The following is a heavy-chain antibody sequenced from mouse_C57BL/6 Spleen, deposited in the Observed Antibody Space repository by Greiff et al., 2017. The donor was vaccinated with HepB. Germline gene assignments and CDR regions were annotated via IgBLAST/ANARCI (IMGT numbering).Heavy chain of an antibody. J-gene: IGHJ4*01. CDR2: IYPGSGST. V-gene: IGHV1-55*01. CDR3: ARCLYSNYSYYAMDY. D-gene: IGHD2-5*01. Sequence: QVQLQQPGAELVKPGASVKMSCKASGYTFTSYWITWVKQRPGQGLEWIGDIYPGSGSTNYNEKFKRKATLTVDTSSSTAYMQLSSLTSEDSAVYYCARCLYSNYSYYAMDYWGQGTSVTVSS. CDR1: GYTFTSYW.